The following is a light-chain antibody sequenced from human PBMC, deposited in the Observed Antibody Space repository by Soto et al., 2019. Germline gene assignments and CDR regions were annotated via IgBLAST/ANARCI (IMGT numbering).Light chain of an antibody. J-gene: IGLJ1*01. Sequence: QSVLTQPASVSGSPGQSITISCTGTSSDVGRYNYVSWYQQHPGRAPKLIIYEVSNRPSGVSDRFSGSKSGNTASLTISGLQAEDEADYYCSSYTASNILEVFGTGTKLTVL. V-gene: IGLV2-14*01. CDR1: SSDVGRYNY. CDR3: SSYTASNILEV. CDR2: EVS.